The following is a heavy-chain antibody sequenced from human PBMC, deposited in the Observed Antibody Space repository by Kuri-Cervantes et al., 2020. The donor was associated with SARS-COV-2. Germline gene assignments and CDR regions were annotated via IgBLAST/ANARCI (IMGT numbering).Heavy chain of an antibody. V-gene: IGHV3-74*01. CDR1: GFTFSNYW. D-gene: IGHD3-3*02. CDR3: ARTFMGYYYYMDV. CDR2: INIDGNTA. Sequence: GGSLRLSCAASGFTFSNYWMHWVRQAPGKGLVWVSKINIDGNTANYADSVKGRFTISRDNAKNSLYLQMNSLRAEDTAVYYCARTFMGYYYYMDVWGKGTTVPSP. J-gene: IGHJ6*03.